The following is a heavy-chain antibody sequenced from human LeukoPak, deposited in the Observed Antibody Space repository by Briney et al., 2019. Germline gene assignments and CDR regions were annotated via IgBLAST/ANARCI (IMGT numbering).Heavy chain of an antibody. CDR2: IWYDGSNK. J-gene: IGHJ4*02. V-gene: IGHV3-33*01. Sequence: PGGSLRLSCAASGFTFSSYGMHWVRQAPGKGLEWVAVIWYDGSNKYYADSVKGRFTISRDNSKNTLYLQMNSLRAEDTAVCYCARDSGYCSGGSCYPEYYFDYWGQGTLVTVSS. D-gene: IGHD2-15*01. CDR3: ARDSGYCSGGSCYPEYYFDY. CDR1: GFTFSSYG.